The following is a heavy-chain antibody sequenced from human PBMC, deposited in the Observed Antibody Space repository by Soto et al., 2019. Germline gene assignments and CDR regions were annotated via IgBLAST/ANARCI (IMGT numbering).Heavy chain of an antibody. V-gene: IGHV1-69*08. J-gene: IGHJ4*02. Sequence: QVQLEQSGAEVKKPGSSVRVSCKASGGPFSNDIITWVRQAPGQGLEWRGRIIPILSRSTYAQNFQGRLPIPADRSTGTAYIDLKNLTSADTAVYYCARDSPIGSTFSGYDAIDYWGQGTRITVSS. CDR3: ARDSPIGSTFSGYDAIDY. CDR2: IIPILSRS. D-gene: IGHD5-12*01. CDR1: GGPFSNDI.